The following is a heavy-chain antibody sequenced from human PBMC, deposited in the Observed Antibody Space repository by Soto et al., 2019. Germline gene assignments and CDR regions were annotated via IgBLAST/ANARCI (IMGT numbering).Heavy chain of an antibody. Sequence: GGSLRLSCAASGFTFSSYGMHWVRQAPGKGLEWVAVIWYDGSNKYYADSVKGRFTISRDNSKNTLYLQMNSLRAEDTAVYYCARDSNWNSIGPDYWGQGTLVTVSS. CDR3: ARDSNWNSIGPDY. J-gene: IGHJ4*02. D-gene: IGHD1-7*01. CDR2: IWYDGSNK. V-gene: IGHV3-33*01. CDR1: GFTFSSYG.